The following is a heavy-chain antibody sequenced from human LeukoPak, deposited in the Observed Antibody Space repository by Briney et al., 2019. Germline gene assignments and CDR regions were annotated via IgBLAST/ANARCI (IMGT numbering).Heavy chain of an antibody. D-gene: IGHD2-21*02. Sequence: PGGSLRLSCAASGFTFSSYSMNWVRQAPGKGLEWVSSISSSSSYIYYADSVKGRFTISRDNAKNSLYLQMNSLRAEDTAVYYCARDLAYCGGDCYGYFDLWGRGTLVTVSS. V-gene: IGHV3-21*01. CDR1: GFTFSSYS. J-gene: IGHJ2*01. CDR3: ARDLAYCGGDCYGYFDL. CDR2: ISSSSSYI.